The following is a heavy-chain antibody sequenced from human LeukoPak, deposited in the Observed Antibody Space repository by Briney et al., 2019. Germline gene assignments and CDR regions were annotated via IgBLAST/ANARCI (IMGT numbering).Heavy chain of an antibody. CDR3: ARGSASDAFDI. Sequence: ASVKVSCKASGYTFTSYDINWVRQATGQGLEWMGWMNPNSGNTGYAQKFQGRVTITADKSTSTAYMELSSLRSEDTAVYYCARGSASDAFDIWGQGTMVTVSS. J-gene: IGHJ3*02. V-gene: IGHV1-8*01. CDR1: GYTFTSYD. CDR2: MNPNSGNT.